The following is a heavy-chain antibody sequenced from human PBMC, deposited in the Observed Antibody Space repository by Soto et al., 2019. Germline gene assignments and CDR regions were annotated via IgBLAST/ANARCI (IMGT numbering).Heavy chain of an antibody. V-gene: IGHV3-30*18. CDR1: GFTFSSYG. CDR3: AKDPFLDY. Sequence: QVQLVESGGGVVQPGRSLRLSCAASGFTFSSYGMHWVRQAPGKGLEWVAVISYDGSNKYYADSVKGRFTISRDNSKNTLYLQMNSLRAEDTAVYYCAKDPFLDYWGHGTLVTVSS. CDR2: ISYDGSNK. J-gene: IGHJ4*01.